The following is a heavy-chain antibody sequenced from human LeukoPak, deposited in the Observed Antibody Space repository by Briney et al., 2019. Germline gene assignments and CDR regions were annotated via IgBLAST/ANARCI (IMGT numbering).Heavy chain of an antibody. J-gene: IGHJ6*03. Sequence: GGSLRLSCAASGFTFRNYWVNWVRQAPGKGLEWVSYISSSGSTIYYADSVKGRFTISRDNAKNTLYLQMNSLRAEDTAVYYCARDHLSSGSSPDYYYYYYMDVWGKGTTVTISS. V-gene: IGHV3-48*04. D-gene: IGHD6-19*01. CDR1: GFTFRNYW. CDR2: ISSSGSTI. CDR3: ARDHLSSGSSPDYYYYYYMDV.